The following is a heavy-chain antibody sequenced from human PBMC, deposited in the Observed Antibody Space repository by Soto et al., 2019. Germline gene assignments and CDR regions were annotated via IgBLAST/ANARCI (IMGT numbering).Heavy chain of an antibody. V-gene: IGHV4-59*08. CDR1: GGSISSYY. CDR2: IYYSGST. J-gene: IGHJ6*03. Sequence: SETLSLTCTVSGGSISSYYWSWIRQPPGKGLEWIGYIYYSGSTNYNPSLKSRVTISVDTSKNQFSLKLSSVTAADTAVYYCARRPKVVGGYYMDVWGKGTTVTVSS. CDR3: ARRPKVVGGYYMDV.